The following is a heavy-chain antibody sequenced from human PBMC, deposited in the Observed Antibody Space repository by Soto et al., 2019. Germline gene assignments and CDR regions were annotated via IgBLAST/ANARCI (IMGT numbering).Heavy chain of an antibody. V-gene: IGHV1-69*02. CDR1: GGTFSSYT. D-gene: IGHD2-15*01. CDR3: ARGGGFSGGSCYSDYYYYYMDV. J-gene: IGHJ6*03. Sequence: SVKVSCKASGGTFSSYTISWVRQAPGQGLEWMGRIIPILGIANYAQKFQGRVTITADKSTSTAYMELSSLRSEDTAVYYCARGGGFSGGSCYSDYYYYYMDVWGKGPRSPSP. CDR2: IIPILGIA.